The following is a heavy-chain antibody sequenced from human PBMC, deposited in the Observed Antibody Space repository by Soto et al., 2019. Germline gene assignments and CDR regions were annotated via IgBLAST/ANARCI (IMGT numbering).Heavy chain of an antibody. J-gene: IGHJ4*02. Sequence: ASVKVSCKASGYTFTSYCISWVRQAPGQGLEWMGWISAYNGNTNYAQKLQGRVTMTTDTSTSTAYMELRSLRSDDTAVYYCARDQADIVVVVAADDLDYWGQGTLVTVSS. CDR1: GYTFTSYC. CDR2: ISAYNGNT. CDR3: ARDQADIVVVVAADDLDY. D-gene: IGHD2-15*01. V-gene: IGHV1-18*01.